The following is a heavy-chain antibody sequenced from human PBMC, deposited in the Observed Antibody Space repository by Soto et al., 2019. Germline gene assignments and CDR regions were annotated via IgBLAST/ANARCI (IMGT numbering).Heavy chain of an antibody. CDR1: GGSISSSSYY. Sequence: SETLSLTCTVSGGSISSSSYYWGWIRQPPGKGLEWIGSIYYSGSTYYNPSLKSRVTISVDTSKNQFSLKLSSVTAADTAVYYSARLGHTAMVDYWGQGILVTVSS. CDR3: ARLGHTAMVDY. V-gene: IGHV4-39*01. J-gene: IGHJ4*02. D-gene: IGHD5-18*01. CDR2: IYYSGST.